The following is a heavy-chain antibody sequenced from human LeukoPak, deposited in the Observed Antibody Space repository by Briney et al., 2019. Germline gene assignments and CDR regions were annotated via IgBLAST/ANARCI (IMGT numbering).Heavy chain of an antibody. CDR1: GVSISSSSYY. V-gene: IGHV4-39*01. J-gene: IGHJ4*02. CDR2: IYYSGST. Sequence: SETLSLTCTVSGVSISSSSYYWGWIRQPPGKGLEWIGSIYYSGSTYYNPSLKSRVTISVDTSKNQFSLKLSSVTAADTAVYYCARLNYYGSESYYRGSQRAFDYWGQGTLVTVSS. CDR3: ARLNYYGSESYYRGSQRAFDY. D-gene: IGHD3-10*01.